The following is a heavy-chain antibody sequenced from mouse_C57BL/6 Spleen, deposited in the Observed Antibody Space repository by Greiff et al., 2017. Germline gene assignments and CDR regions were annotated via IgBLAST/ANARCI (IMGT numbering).Heavy chain of an antibody. V-gene: IGHV1-80*01. D-gene: IGHD1-1*01. J-gene: IGHJ4*01. CDR1: GYAFSSYW. CDR3: SRSPVYGSSPYYYAMDY. Sequence: QVQLQQSGAELVKPGASVKISCKASGYAFSSYWMNWVKQRPGKGLEWIGQIYPGDGDTNYNGKFKGKATLTADKSSSTAYMQLSSLTSEDSAVYSWSRSPVYGSSPYYYAMDYWGQGTSVTVSS. CDR2: IYPGDGDT.